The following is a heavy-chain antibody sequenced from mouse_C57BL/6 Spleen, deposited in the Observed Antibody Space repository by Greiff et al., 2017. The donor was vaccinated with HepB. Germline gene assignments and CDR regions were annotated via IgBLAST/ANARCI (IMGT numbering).Heavy chain of an antibody. Sequence: EVKLQESGPELVKPGASVKMSCKASGYTFTDYNMHWVKQSHGKSLEWIGYINPNNGGTSYNQKFKGKATLTVNKSSSTAYMELRSLTSEDSAVYYCARREDYYPYFDYWGQGTTLTVSS. D-gene: IGHD1-1*01. CDR2: INPNNGGT. CDR1: GYTFTDYN. CDR3: ARREDYYPYFDY. J-gene: IGHJ2*01. V-gene: IGHV1-22*01.